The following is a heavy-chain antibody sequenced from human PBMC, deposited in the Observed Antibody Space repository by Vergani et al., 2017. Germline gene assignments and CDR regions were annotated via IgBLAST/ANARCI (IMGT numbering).Heavy chain of an antibody. CDR1: GYTFTGYY. CDR3: ARDQDYDSSGYHAGNYYYGMYV. CDR2: INPNSGGP. Sequence: QVQLVQSGAEVKKPGASVKVSCKASGYTFTGYYMHWVRQAPGQGLEWMGWINPNSGGPNYAQKFQGRVTMTRDTSISTAYMELSRLRADDTAVYYCARDQDYDSSGYHAGNYYYGMYVWGQGTTVTVSS. J-gene: IGHJ6*02. D-gene: IGHD3-22*01. V-gene: IGHV1-2*02.